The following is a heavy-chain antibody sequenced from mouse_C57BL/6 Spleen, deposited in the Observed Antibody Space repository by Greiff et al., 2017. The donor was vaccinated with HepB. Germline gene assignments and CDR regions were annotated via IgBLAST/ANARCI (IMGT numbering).Heavy chain of an antibody. CDR3: AREYDYDGFAY. J-gene: IGHJ3*01. D-gene: IGHD2-4*01. Sequence: EVKVVESGGGLVKPGGSLKLSCAASGFTFSDYGMHWVRQAPEKGLEWVAYISSGSSTIYYADTVKGRFPISRDNAKNTLFLQMTSLRSEDTAMYYCAREYDYDGFAYWGQGTLVTVSA. CDR2: ISSGSSTI. V-gene: IGHV5-17*01. CDR1: GFTFSDYG.